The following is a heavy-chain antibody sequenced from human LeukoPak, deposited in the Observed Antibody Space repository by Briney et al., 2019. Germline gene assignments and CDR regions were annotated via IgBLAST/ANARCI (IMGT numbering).Heavy chain of an antibody. V-gene: IGHV3-73*01. CDR1: GFTFSGSA. CDR2: IRSKADNYAT. J-gene: IGHJ4*02. D-gene: IGHD3-10*01. CDR3: TRVPTRGSGNDY. Sequence: GGSLRLSCAASGFTFSGSAIHCVRQASGKGLEWVGRIRSKADNYATGYAASVKGRFTLSRDDSKNTAYLQMNRLKTEDTAVYYCTRVPTRGSGNDYWGQGTQVTVSS.